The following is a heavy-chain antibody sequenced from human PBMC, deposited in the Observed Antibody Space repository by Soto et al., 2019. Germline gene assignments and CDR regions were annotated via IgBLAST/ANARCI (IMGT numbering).Heavy chain of an antibody. CDR2: VSGSGGST. J-gene: IGHJ5*02. Sequence: HPGGSLRLCCAASGFTFSSYAMSWVRQAPGKGLEWVSAVSGSGGSTYYADSVKGRFTISRDNSKNTLYLQMNSLRAEDTAVYYCAKFSKSRPNIVVGLVDPWGQGTLVTVSS. V-gene: IGHV3-23*01. CDR1: GFTFSSYA. CDR3: AKFSKSRPNIVVGLVDP. D-gene: IGHD2-15*01.